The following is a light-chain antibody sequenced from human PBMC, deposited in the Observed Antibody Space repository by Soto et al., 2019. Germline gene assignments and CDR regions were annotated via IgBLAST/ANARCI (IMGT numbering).Light chain of an antibody. CDR1: QSVSIY. CDR3: QQRVDWLT. Sequence: EIVLTQSPGTLSLSPGDRATFSCRASQSVSIYLAWYQQKPGQAPRLLIYDASNRVTGIPARFSGSGSGTDFTLTISSVEPEDFAVYYCQQRVDWLTFGGGTKLEIK. CDR2: DAS. V-gene: IGKV3-11*01. J-gene: IGKJ4*01.